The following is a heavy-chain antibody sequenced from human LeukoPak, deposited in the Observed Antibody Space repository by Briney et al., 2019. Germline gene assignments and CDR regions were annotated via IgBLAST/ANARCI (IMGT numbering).Heavy chain of an antibody. CDR3: AKDGWYAEYFQH. CDR1: GFTFSSYA. D-gene: IGHD6-19*01. CDR2: ISGSGGST. J-gene: IGHJ1*01. Sequence: TGGSLRLSCADSGFTFSSYAMSWVRQAPGKGLEWVSAISGSGGSTYYADSVKGRFTISRDNSKNTLYLQMNSLRAEDTAVYYCAKDGWYAEYFQHWGQGTLVTVSS. V-gene: IGHV3-23*01.